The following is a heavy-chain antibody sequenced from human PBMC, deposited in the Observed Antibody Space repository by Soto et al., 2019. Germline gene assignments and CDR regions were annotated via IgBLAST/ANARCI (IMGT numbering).Heavy chain of an antibody. CDR2: IYYSGST. J-gene: IGHJ3*02. D-gene: IGHD1-26*01. V-gene: IGHV4-39*01. CDR1: GGSISSSTYY. Sequence: QLQLQESGPGLVKPSETLSLTCTVSGGSISSSTYYWGWIRQSPGQGLEWIGSIYYSGSTYYNPSLRIRVTISEDTSKNQFSLKLSSVTAADTAVYYCARRSTNSDAFDIWGQGTMVTVSS. CDR3: ARRSTNSDAFDI.